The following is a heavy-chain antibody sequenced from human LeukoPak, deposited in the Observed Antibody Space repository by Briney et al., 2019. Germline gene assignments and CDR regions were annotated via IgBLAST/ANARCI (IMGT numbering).Heavy chain of an antibody. CDR2: IYYSGST. D-gene: IGHD3-22*01. CDR3: ARVGYYDSSGYPTFDY. Sequence: PSETLSLTCTVSGGSISSYYWSWIRQPPGKGLEWIGYIYYSGSTNYNPSLKSRVTISVDTSKNQFSLKLSSVTAADTAVYYCARVGYYDSSGYPTFDYWGQGTLVTVSS. J-gene: IGHJ4*02. V-gene: IGHV4-59*01. CDR1: GGSISSYY.